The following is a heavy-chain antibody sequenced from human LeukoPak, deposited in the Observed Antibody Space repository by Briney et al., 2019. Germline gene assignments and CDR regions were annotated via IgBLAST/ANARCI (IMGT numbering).Heavy chain of an antibody. CDR3: ARQAYYDILTGGLYGMDV. J-gene: IGHJ6*02. D-gene: IGHD3-9*01. CDR2: IYPGDSDT. Sequence: GESLKISCKGSGCSFTSYWIGWVRQMPGKGLEWMGIIYPGDSDTRYSPSFQGQVTISADKSISTAYLQWSSLKASDTAMYYCARQAYYDILTGGLYGMDVWGQGATVTVSS. V-gene: IGHV5-51*01. CDR1: GCSFTSYW.